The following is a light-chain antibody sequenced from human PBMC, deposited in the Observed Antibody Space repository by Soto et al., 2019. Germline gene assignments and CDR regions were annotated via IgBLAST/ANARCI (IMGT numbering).Light chain of an antibody. V-gene: IGKV3-20*01. Sequence: EVALTQSPGTLSLSPGARATLSCRASQSIANNYLTWYQQKPGQAPRVLIYDASTRATGIPDRFSGSGSGTGFTLTISRLEPEDFAVYYCQQYGSSPRTFGQGTKVDIK. CDR3: QQYGSSPRT. CDR2: DAS. J-gene: IGKJ1*01. CDR1: QSIANNY.